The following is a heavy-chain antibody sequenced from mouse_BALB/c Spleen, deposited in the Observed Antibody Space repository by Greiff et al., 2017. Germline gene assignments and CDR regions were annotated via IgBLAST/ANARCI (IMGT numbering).Heavy chain of an antibody. J-gene: IGHJ3*01. CDR1: GYSITSDYA. V-gene: IGHV3-2*02. D-gene: IGHD2-14*01. Sequence: VQLQQSGPGLVKLSQPLSLTCPVTGYSITSDYAWNWNRQFPGNKLEWMGYISYSGSTSYNPSLKSRISITRDTTKNQFFLQLNSVTTEDTATYYCARRGYGGFAYWGQGTLVTVSA. CDR2: ISYSGST. CDR3: ARRGYGGFAY.